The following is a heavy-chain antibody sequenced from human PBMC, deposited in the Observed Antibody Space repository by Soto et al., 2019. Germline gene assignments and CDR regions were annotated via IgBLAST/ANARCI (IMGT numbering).Heavy chain of an antibody. CDR2: TRNKANSYTT. CDR1: GFTFSDHY. V-gene: IGHV3-72*01. CDR3: AREVGCSGGSCYSAQYYYYYGMDV. Sequence: GGSLRLSCAASGFTFSDHYMDWVRQAPGKGLEWVGRTRNKANSYTTEYAASVKGRFTISRDDSKNSLYLQRNSLKTEDTAVYYWAREVGCSGGSCYSAQYYYYYGMDVWGQGTTVTVSS. J-gene: IGHJ6*02. D-gene: IGHD2-15*01.